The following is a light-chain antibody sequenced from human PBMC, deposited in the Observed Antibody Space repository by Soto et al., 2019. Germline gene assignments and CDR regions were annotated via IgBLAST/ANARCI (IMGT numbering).Light chain of an antibody. CDR3: QSYDSSTVV. J-gene: IGLJ2*01. CDR1: SGSIASNY. CDR2: EGN. Sequence: NFMLTQPHSVSESPGKTVTISCTRSSGSIASNYAQWYQQRPGSVPTTVIYEGNQRPSGVPDRFSGSTDGSSNSASLTISGLQTEDEADYYCQSYDSSTVVFGGGTKVTVL. V-gene: IGLV6-57*04.